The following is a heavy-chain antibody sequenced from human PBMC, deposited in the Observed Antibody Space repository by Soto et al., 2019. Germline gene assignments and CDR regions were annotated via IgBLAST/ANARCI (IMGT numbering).Heavy chain of an antibody. CDR1: GGSISSYY. Sequence: SETLSLTCTVSGGSISSYYWSWIRQPPGKGLEWIGYIYYSGSTNYNPSLKSRVTISVDTSKNQFSLKLSSVTAADTAVYYCARWDYDILTGPGAFDIWGQGTMVTVSS. D-gene: IGHD3-9*01. V-gene: IGHV4-59*01. J-gene: IGHJ3*02. CDR3: ARWDYDILTGPGAFDI. CDR2: IYYSGST.